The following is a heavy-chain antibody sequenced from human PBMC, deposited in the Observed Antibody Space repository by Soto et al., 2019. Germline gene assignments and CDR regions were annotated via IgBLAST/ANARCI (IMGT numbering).Heavy chain of an antibody. J-gene: IGHJ6*03. Sequence: GGSLRLSCAASGFTFSSYGMHWVRQAPGKGLEWVAVISYDGSNKYYADSVKGRFTISRDNSKNTLYLQMNSLRAEDTAVYYCAKDDGDIVVAHYMDVWGKGTTVTVSS. D-gene: IGHD2-2*01. CDR3: AKDDGDIVVAHYMDV. CDR1: GFTFSSYG. V-gene: IGHV3-30*18. CDR2: ISYDGSNK.